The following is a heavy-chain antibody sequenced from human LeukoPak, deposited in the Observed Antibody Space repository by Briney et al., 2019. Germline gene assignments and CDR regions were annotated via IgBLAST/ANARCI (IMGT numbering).Heavy chain of an antibody. Sequence: PGGSLRLSCAASGVTVSTIYMGWVRQAPAQGLDWLSVIYPDGKAYYAESVKGRFTISRDSSENTLFLQMNSLRAEDTAVYYCATLKGWYGEGCFDYWGQGTLVTVSS. V-gene: IGHV3-53*01. CDR3: ATLKGWYGEGCFDY. CDR2: IYPDGKA. D-gene: IGHD3-10*01. J-gene: IGHJ4*02. CDR1: GVTVSTIY.